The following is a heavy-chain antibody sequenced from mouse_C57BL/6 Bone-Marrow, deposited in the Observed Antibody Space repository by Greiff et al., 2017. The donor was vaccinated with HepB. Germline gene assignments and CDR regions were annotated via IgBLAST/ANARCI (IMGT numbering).Heavy chain of an antibody. CDR2: IDPETGGT. J-gene: IGHJ3*01. Sequence: QVQLQQSGAELVRPGASVTLSCKASGYTFTDYEMHWVKQTPVHGLEWIGAIDPETGGTAYNQKFKGKAILTADKSSSTAYMELRSLTSEDSAVYYCTRAHYYGSSYPWFAYWGQGTLVTVSA. CDR1: GYTFTDYE. CDR3: TRAHYYGSSYPWFAY. V-gene: IGHV1-15*01. D-gene: IGHD1-1*01.